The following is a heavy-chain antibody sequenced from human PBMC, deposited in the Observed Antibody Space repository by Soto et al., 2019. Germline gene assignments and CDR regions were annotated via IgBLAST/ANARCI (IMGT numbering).Heavy chain of an antibody. CDR2: ISYDGSNK. CDR3: AKVLYCSGGSCYSGRAFDI. Sequence: QVQLVESGGGVVQPGRSLRLSCAASGFTFSSYGMHWVRQAPGKGLEWVAVISYDGSNKYYADSVKGRFTISRDNSKNKLYLQMNSLSAEDTAVYYGAKVLYCSGGSCYSGRAFDIWGQGTMVTVPS. J-gene: IGHJ3*02. D-gene: IGHD2-15*01. V-gene: IGHV3-30*18. CDR1: GFTFSSYG.